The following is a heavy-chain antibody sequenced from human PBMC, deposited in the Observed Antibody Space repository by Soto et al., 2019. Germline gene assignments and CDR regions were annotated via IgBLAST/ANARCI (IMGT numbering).Heavy chain of an antibody. CDR2: IYYSGNT. Sequence: QVQLQESGPGLVKPSETLSLTCTVSGGSITSSSYYWGWIRQPPGKGLEWIGSIYYSGNTYYTPSLKSRVTISVDTSKKHFSLKLSSVTAADTAVYYCAREGGRYCSGGSCQVDYWGQGTLVTVSS. CDR1: GGSITSSSYY. V-gene: IGHV4-39*02. CDR3: AREGGRYCSGGSCQVDY. D-gene: IGHD2-15*01. J-gene: IGHJ4*02.